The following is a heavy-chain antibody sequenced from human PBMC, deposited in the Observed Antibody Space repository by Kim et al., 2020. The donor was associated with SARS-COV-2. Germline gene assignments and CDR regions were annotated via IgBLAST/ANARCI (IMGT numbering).Heavy chain of an antibody. Sequence: GGSLRLSCAASGFTVSSNYMSWVRQAPGKGLEWVSVIYSGGSTYYADSVKGRFTISRDNSKNTLYLQMNSLRAEDTAVYYCARDGGGSYDNWFDPWGQGTLVTVSS. D-gene: IGHD1-26*01. J-gene: IGHJ5*02. V-gene: IGHV3-53*05. CDR1: GFTVSSNY. CDR2: IYSGGST. CDR3: ARDGGGSYDNWFDP.